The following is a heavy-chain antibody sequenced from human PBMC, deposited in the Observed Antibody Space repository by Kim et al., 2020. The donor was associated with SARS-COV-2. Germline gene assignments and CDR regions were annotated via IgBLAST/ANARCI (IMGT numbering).Heavy chain of an antibody. D-gene: IGHD2-15*01. CDR1: GGSFSGYY. Sequence: SETLSLTCAVYGGSFSGYYWSWIRQPPGGGLEWIGEINHSGSTNCNPSLKSRVTISVDTSKNQFSLKLSSVTAADTAVYYCARGLREGPGDIGVVVSATTNWFDPWGQGTLVTVSS. J-gene: IGHJ5*02. CDR3: ARGLREGPGDIGVVVSATTNWFDP. CDR2: INHSGST. V-gene: IGHV4-34*01.